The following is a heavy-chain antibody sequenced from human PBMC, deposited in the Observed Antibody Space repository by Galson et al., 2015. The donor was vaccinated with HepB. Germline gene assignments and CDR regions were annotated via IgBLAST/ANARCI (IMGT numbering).Heavy chain of an antibody. CDR3: ARGRDVLYYYYGMDV. Sequence: SVKVSCKASGYTFTGYYMHWVRQAPGQGLEWMGWINPNSGGTNYAQKFQGRVTMTRDTSISTAYMELSRLRSDDTAVYYCARGRDVLYYYYGMDVWGQGTTVTVSS. CDR1: GYTFTGYY. CDR2: INPNSGGT. V-gene: IGHV1-2*02. J-gene: IGHJ6*02.